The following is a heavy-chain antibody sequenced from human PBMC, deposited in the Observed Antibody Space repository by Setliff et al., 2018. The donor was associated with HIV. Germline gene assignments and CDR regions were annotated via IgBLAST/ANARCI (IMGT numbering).Heavy chain of an antibody. CDR2: IFYSGST. CDR1: GGSISSSNYY. V-gene: IGHV4-39*07. J-gene: IGHJ6*03. Sequence: SETLSLTCTVAGGSISSSNYYWGWNRQPPGEGLEWIGSIFYSGSTYYNPSLKSRVTISLDTSTNQFSLKLTSVTAADTAVYYCAREWRGRYYYYMDVWGKGTTVTVSS. D-gene: IGHD3-10*01. CDR3: AREWRGRYYYYMDV.